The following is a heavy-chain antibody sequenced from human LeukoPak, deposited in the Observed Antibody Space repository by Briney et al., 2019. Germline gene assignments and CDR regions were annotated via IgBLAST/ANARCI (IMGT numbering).Heavy chain of an antibody. Sequence: GGSLRLSCAASGFTFSSYAMSWVRQAPGKGLEWVSAISGSGGSTYYADSVKGRFTISRDNSKNTLYLQMNSLRAEDTAVYYCAKGYYYGSGSYSRPFDYWGQGTLVTVSS. V-gene: IGHV3-23*01. CDR1: GFTFSSYA. CDR3: AKGYYYGSGSYSRPFDY. D-gene: IGHD3-10*01. J-gene: IGHJ4*02. CDR2: ISGSGGST.